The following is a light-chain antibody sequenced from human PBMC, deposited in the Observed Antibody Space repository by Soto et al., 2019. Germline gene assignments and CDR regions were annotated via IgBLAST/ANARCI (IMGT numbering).Light chain of an antibody. CDR2: GAS. CDR1: QSVSSN. Sequence: TVLTQSPGTLSLSPWERATLSCRASQSVSSNLAWYQQKPGQAPRLLIYGASTRATGIPARFSGSGSGTEFTLTISSLQSEDFAVYYCQQYNNWLWTFGQGTKVDIK. CDR3: QQYNNWLWT. J-gene: IGKJ1*01. V-gene: IGKV3-15*01.